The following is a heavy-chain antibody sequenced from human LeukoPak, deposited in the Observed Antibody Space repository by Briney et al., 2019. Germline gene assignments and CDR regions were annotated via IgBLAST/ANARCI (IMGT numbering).Heavy chain of an antibody. D-gene: IGHD3-22*01. J-gene: IGHJ3*02. CDR1: GGSISSYH. CDR2: IYYSGST. Sequence: SETLSLTCTVSGGSISSYHWSWIRQPPGKGLECIGYIYYSGSTHYNPSLKSRVTISVDTSKNQFSLKLSSVTAADTAVYFCARARNYYDSSGAFDIWGQGTMVTVSS. CDR3: ARARNYYDSSGAFDI. V-gene: IGHV4-59*01.